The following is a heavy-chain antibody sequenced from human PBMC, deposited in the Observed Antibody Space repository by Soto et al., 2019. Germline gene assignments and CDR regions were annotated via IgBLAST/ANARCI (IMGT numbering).Heavy chain of an antibody. CDR1: GFTFSSYA. CDR2: ISYDGSNK. D-gene: IGHD6-13*01. Sequence: GGSLRLSCAASGFTFSSYAMHWVRQAPGKGLEWVAVISYDGSNKYYADSVKGRFTISRDNSKNTLYLQMNSLRAEDTAVYYCARDRVAAAGQRYYYYYYGMDVWGQGTTVTVS. V-gene: IGHV3-30-3*01. J-gene: IGHJ6*02. CDR3: ARDRVAAAGQRYYYYYYGMDV.